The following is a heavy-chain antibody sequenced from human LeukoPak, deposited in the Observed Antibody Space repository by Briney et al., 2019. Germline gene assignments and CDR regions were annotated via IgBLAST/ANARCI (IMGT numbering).Heavy chain of an antibody. J-gene: IGHJ6*03. Sequence: GGSLRLSCAASGFTFSSYAMHWVRQAPGKGLEYVSAISSNGGSTYYANSVKGRFTISRDNSKNTLYLQMGSLRAEDTAVYYCARGGFCSGGSCYSDYYYYMDVWGKGTTVTVSS. V-gene: IGHV3-64*01. CDR3: ARGGFCSGGSCYSDYYYYMDV. D-gene: IGHD2-15*01. CDR2: ISSNGGST. CDR1: GFTFSSYA.